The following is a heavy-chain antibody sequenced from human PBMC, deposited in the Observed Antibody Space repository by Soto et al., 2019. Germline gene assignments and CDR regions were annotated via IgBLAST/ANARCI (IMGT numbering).Heavy chain of an antibody. D-gene: IGHD3-9*01. CDR3: ARESYDILSCYYKGGMDV. V-gene: IGHV4-31*03. Sequence: QVQLQESGPGLVKPSQTLSLTCTVSGGSISSGGYYWSWIRQHPGKGLEWIGYIYYSGSTYYNPSLKSRVTISIDTSKDQFSLKLSSVTAADTAVYYCARESYDILSCYYKGGMDVWGQGTTVTVSS. CDR1: GGSISSGGYY. CDR2: IYYSGST. J-gene: IGHJ6*02.